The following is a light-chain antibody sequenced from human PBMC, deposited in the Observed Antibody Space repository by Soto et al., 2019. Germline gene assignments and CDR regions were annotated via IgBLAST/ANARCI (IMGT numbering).Light chain of an antibody. CDR3: QQSLRAPRT. CDR1: QNVGKF. V-gene: IGKV1-39*01. J-gene: IGKJ4*01. Sequence: DIQMTQSPSSLSASVGDRVTITCRPSQNVGKFLNWYQQKPGKAPTALIHSTSTLESGVSSRFSGSGSDTEFTLTITSLQPEDFTTYYCQQSLRAPRTFGGGTKV. CDR2: STS.